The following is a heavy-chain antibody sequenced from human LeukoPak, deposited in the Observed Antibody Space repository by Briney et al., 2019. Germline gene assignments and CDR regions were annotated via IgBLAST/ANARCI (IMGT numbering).Heavy chain of an antibody. CDR1: GGSFSGYY. V-gene: IGHV4-34*01. J-gene: IGHJ4*02. CDR2: INHSGST. D-gene: IGHD4-17*01. Sequence: PSETLSLTCAVYGGSFSGYYWSWIRQPPGKGLEWIGEINHSGSTNYNPSLKSRVTISVDTSKNQFSLKLSSVTAADTAVYYCARDNDYGDCGGYWGQGTLVTVSS. CDR3: ARDNDYGDCGGY.